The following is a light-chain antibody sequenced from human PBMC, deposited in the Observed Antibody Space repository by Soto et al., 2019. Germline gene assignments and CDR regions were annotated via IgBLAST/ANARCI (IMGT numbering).Light chain of an antibody. J-gene: IGKJ1*01. CDR3: QQYENYWT. Sequence: IPMTQSPSTLSATAGDRVTITCRASQSISSWLAWYQQKPGKAPKLLIYDASNLESGVPSRFSGSGSGTDFTLTISHLQPDDSATYYCQQYENYWTFGQGTKVDI. CDR1: QSISSW. CDR2: DAS. V-gene: IGKV1-5*01.